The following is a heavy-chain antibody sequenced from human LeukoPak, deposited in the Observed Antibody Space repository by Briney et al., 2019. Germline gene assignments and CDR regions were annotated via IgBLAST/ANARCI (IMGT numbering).Heavy chain of an antibody. CDR3: ARSGRGVDSFYFYMGV. CDR1: GFTFSQYW. J-gene: IGHJ6*03. CDR2: IKHDGSEKQDGSEK. V-gene: IGHV3-7*01. Sequence: GGSLRLSCAAPGFTFSQYWMSWVRQAPGKGLEWVANIKHDGSEKQDGSEKNYVDSVKGRFTISRDNAKNSLYLQMNSLRAEDTAVYYCARSGRGVDSFYFYMGVWGKGTTVTVSS. D-gene: IGHD3-10*01.